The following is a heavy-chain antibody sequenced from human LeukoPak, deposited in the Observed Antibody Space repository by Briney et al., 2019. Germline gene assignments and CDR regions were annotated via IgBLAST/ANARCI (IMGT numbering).Heavy chain of an antibody. D-gene: IGHD2-2*01. CDR2: KYYSGSA. CDR1: GVPVSEGSYY. Sequence: PSQTLSLTCSVSGVPVSEGSYYWPWIRQYPGKGLEWIGYKYYSGSAKYNPSLESRLTISIDTSKNQFSLQLSSVTAADTATYYCATPYCSSISCLDVFNMWGQGTRVTVSS. V-gene: IGHV4-31*03. CDR3: ATPYCSSISCLDVFNM. J-gene: IGHJ3*02.